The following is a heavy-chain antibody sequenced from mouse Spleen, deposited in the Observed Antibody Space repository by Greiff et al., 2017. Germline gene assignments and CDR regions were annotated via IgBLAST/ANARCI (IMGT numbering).Heavy chain of an antibody. V-gene: IGHV6-6*01. J-gene: IGHJ2*01. CDR1: GFTFSDAW. CDR2: IRNKANNHAT. Sequence: EVKLVESGGGLVQPGGSMKLSCAASGFTFSDAWMDWVRQSPEKGLEWVAEIRNKANNHATYYAESVKGRFTISRDDSKSSVYLQMNSLRAEDTGIYYCTRVTTVVPYFDYWGQGTTLTVSS. CDR3: TRVTTVVPYFDY. D-gene: IGHD1-1*01.